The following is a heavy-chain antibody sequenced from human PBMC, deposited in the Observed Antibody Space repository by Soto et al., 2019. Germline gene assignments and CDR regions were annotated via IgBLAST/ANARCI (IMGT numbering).Heavy chain of an antibody. CDR2: IHYSGST. D-gene: IGHD3-3*01. CDR3: AGDSASSRFFF. CDR1: GASTSSFY. Sequence: SETLSLTCTVSGASTSSFYWSWIRQPPGKGPEWIGYIHYSGSTNYSPSLKSRVSISLDTSNNRFSLNLGSVTAADTAVYYCAGDSASSRFFFWGQGALVTVSS. J-gene: IGHJ4*02. V-gene: IGHV4-59*08.